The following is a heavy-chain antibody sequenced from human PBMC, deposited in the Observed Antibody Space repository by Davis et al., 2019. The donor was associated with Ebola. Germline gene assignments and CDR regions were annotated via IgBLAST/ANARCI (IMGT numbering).Heavy chain of an antibody. CDR2: ISSSGRAT. CDR3: ARSVVVVATFIDY. D-gene: IGHD2-15*01. J-gene: IGHJ4*02. V-gene: IGHV3-48*03. CDR1: GFTFSSYE. Sequence: PGGSLRLSCVASGFTFSSYEMNWVRQAPGKGLEWVSYISSSGRATYYADSVKGRFTISRDNAKNSLYLQMNSLRAEDTAVYFCARSVVVVATFIDYWGQGALVAVSS.